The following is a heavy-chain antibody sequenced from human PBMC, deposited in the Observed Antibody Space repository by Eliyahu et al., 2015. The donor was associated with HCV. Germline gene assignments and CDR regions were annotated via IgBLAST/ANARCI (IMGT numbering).Heavy chain of an antibody. D-gene: IGHD3-10*01. CDR1: GGSFSGYY. CDR3: ARDRYYSRAFDI. CDR2: INHSGST. J-gene: IGHJ3*02. V-gene: IGHV4-34*01. Sequence: QVQLQQWGAGLLKPSETLSLTCAVYGGSFSGYYWSWIRQPPGKGLEWIGEINHSGSTNYNPSLKSRVTISVDTSKNQFSLKLSSVTAADTAVYYCARDRYYSRAFDIWGQGTMVTVSS.